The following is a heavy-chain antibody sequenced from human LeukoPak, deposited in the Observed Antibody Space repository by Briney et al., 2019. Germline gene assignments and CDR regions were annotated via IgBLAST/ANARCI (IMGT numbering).Heavy chain of an antibody. Sequence: SVKVSCKASGGTFSSYAISWVRQAPGQGLEWMGGIIPIFGTANYAQKSQGRVTITTDASTSTAYMELSSLRSEDTAVYYCARASIAAAGTLDYWGQKTLVTVSS. CDR2: IIPIFGTA. D-gene: IGHD6-13*01. CDR3: ARASIAAAGTLDY. V-gene: IGHV1-69*05. CDR1: GGTFSSYA. J-gene: IGHJ4*02.